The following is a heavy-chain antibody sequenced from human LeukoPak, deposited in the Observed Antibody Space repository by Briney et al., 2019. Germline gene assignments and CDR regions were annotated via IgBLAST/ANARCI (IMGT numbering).Heavy chain of an antibody. CDR2: MNPNSGNT. CDR3: AREVPGITMIDQPGLTAYYMDV. Sequence: PWASVKVSCKASGYTFTSYDINWVRQATGQGLEWMGWMNPNSGNTGYAQKFQGRVTMTRNTSISTAYMELSSLRSEDTAVYYCAREVPGITMIDQPGLTAYYMDVWGKGTTVTVSS. D-gene: IGHD3-22*01. V-gene: IGHV1-8*01. J-gene: IGHJ6*03. CDR1: GYTFTSYD.